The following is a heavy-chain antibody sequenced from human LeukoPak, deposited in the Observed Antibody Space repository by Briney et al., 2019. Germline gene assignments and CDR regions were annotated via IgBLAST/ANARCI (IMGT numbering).Heavy chain of an antibody. V-gene: IGHV4-59*01. D-gene: IGHD1-7*01. J-gene: IGHJ4*02. CDR1: YDFISDYY. CDR3: ARKLTPKRRSYNWNSKVGYFDY. Sequence: SETLSLTCSVSYDFISDYYWSWLRQPPGKGLEWIGYISHSGSANYSPSLNSRVTISIDTSKNQFSLRLTSVTAADTAVYYFARKLTPKRRSYNWNSKVGYFDYWGQGTLVTVSS. CDR2: ISHSGSA.